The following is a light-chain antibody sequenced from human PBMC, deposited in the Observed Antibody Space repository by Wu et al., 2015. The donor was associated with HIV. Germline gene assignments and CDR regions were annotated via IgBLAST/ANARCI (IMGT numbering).Light chain of an antibody. Sequence: EVVMTQSPATLSVSPGERATLSCRASQSVSSNFAWYQQKPGQAPRLLIYGASSRATGIPDRFSGSGSGTDFTLTISRLEPEDFAVYYCQQYGSSPLTFGGGTKVEIK. CDR3: QQYGSSPLT. CDR2: GAS. CDR1: QSVSSN. V-gene: IGKV3-20*01. J-gene: IGKJ4*01.